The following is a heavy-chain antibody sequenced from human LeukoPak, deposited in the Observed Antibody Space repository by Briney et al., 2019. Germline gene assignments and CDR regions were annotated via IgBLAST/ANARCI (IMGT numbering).Heavy chain of an antibody. V-gene: IGHV4-34*01. J-gene: IGHJ4*02. CDR1: GGSFSGYY. Sequence: SETLSLTCAVYGGSFSGYYWSWIRQPPGKGLEWIGEINHSGSTNYNPPLKSRVTISVDTSKNQFSLNLNSVTAADTAVYYCTTYRQQLAFDTWGQGTLVTVSS. CDR2: INHSGST. CDR3: TTYRQQLAFDT. D-gene: IGHD6-13*01.